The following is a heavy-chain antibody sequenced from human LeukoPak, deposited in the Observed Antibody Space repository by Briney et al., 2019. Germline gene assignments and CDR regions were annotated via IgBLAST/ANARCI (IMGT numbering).Heavy chain of an antibody. Sequence: PGGSLRLSCAASGFTFNTYAMSWVRQAPGKGLEWVSVISGSGGSTYYADSVKGRFTITRDNTRNSLFLQMYSLRAEDTAVYFCAREDGYCSGGNCYSYFDSWGQGTLVTVSS. D-gene: IGHD2-15*01. CDR2: ISGSGGST. CDR3: AREDGYCSGGNCYSYFDS. V-gene: IGHV3-23*01. J-gene: IGHJ4*02. CDR1: GFTFNTYA.